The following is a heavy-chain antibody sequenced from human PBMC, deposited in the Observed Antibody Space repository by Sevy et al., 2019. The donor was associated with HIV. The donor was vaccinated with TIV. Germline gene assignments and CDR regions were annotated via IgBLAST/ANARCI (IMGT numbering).Heavy chain of an antibody. CDR1: GFSFSNAW. D-gene: IGHD2-15*01. CDR3: TTVPGRVVVAATLIDGNWYFDL. Sequence: GGSLRLSCAASGFSFSNAWMNWVRQAPGKGLEWVGRIKSKADSGPTDYAAPVKGRFTISRDDSKKTLYLQMNSLKTEDTAVYYCTTVPGRVVVAATLIDGNWYFDLWGRGTLVTVSS. V-gene: IGHV3-15*07. CDR2: IKSKADSGPT. J-gene: IGHJ2*01.